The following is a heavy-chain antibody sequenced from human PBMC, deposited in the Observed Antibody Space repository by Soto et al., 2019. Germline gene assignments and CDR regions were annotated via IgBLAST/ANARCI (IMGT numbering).Heavy chain of an antibody. CDR1: GFPFSTSA. Sequence: EVQLLESGGGLVQPGGSLRLSCAASGFPFSTSAMNWVRQAPGKGLEWVSIISGTSDAAYYAESVKVRFTSSRENSKNTLYLQMNSLRAEDTAVYYCGKYSGSYPVYNGMNVWGQGTPVTVSS. J-gene: IGHJ6*02. CDR2: ISGTSDAA. D-gene: IGHD1-26*01. V-gene: IGHV3-23*01. CDR3: GKYSGSYPVYNGMNV.